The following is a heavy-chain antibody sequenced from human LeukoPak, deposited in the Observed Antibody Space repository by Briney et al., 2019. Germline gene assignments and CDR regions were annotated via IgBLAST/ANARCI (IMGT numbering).Heavy chain of an antibody. J-gene: IGHJ4*02. CDR2: IYHSGRT. Sequence: PSETLSLTCAVSGYSISSGYYWGWIRQPPWKGLEWFGSIYHSGRTYDNPAHKSRATITVNTNKNLFSLKLSSVAAETTAVYYCARPRGYSYGQTHHYWGQGTLVTVSS. CDR1: GYSISSGYY. D-gene: IGHD5-18*01. V-gene: IGHV4-38-2*01. CDR3: ARPRGYSYGQTHHY.